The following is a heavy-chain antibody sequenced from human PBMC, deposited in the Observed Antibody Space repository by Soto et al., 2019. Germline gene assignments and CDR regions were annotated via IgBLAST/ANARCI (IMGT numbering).Heavy chain of an antibody. CDR3: ASFYSDYDFWSGYSKCFDP. D-gene: IGHD3-3*01. CDR2: IYYSGST. V-gene: IGHV4-31*03. Sequence: SETLSLTCTVSGGSISSGGYYWSWIRQHPGKGLEWIGYIYYSGSTYYNPSLKSRVTISVDTSKNQFSLKLSSVTAADTAVYYCASFYSDYDFWSGYSKCFDPWGQGTLVTVSS. J-gene: IGHJ5*02. CDR1: GGSISSGGYY.